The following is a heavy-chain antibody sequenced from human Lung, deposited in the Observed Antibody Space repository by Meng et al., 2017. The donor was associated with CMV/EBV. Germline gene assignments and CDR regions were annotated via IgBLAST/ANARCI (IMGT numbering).Heavy chain of an antibody. Sequence: FNFDTYAVGWNGKDAGKELEGVRRLSGRGELDVYADSVEGRFTISRDNSKTTMYLQMNSLRAEDTAVYYCAKFGWGGHDFWTGPFDYWGQGTLVTVSS. V-gene: IGHV3-23*01. CDR3: AKFGWGGHDFWTGPFDY. J-gene: IGHJ4*02. CDR2: LSGRGELD. D-gene: IGHD3/OR15-3a*01. CDR1: FNFDTYA.